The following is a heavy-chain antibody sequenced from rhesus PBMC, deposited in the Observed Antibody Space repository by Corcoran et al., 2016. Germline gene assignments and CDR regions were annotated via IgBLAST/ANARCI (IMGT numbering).Heavy chain of an antibody. J-gene: IGHJ4*01. V-gene: IGHV4-80*01. CDR2: INGKSGST. D-gene: IGHD2-33*01. Sequence: QVQLQESGPGLVTPSETLPLTCAVSGASISSYWWSWIRQPPGKGLEWIGEINGKSGSTYYNPSLKSRVTISKDASKNQFSLRLSSVTAADTAVYYCAREVAWGQGVLVTVSS. CDR3: AREVA. CDR1: GASISSYW.